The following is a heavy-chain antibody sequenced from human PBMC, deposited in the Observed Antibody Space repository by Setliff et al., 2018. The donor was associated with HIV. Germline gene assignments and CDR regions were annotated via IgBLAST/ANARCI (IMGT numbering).Heavy chain of an antibody. J-gene: IGHJ1*01. Sequence: GGSLRLSCVASGFIFSEYYMTWIRQAPGKGLECISYITSSGATTYYAGSVEGRFSISRDNAKNSVYLQMNSLRAADTAVYYCVGPDYEDPQGGQWGQGTLVTVSS. CDR2: ITSSGATT. D-gene: IGHD3-22*01. CDR1: GFIFSEYY. CDR3: VGPDYEDPQGGQ. V-gene: IGHV3-11*01.